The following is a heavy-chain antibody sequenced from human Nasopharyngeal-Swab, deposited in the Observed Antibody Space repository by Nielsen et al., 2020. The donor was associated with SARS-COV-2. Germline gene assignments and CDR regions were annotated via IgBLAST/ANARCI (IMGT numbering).Heavy chain of an antibody. D-gene: IGHD6-19*01. CDR1: GYTFTSYG. V-gene: IGHV1-18*01. CDR3: ATGQQWLVQWFDP. Sequence: ASVKVSCKASGYTFTSYGISWVRQAPGQGLEWMGWSSAYNGNTNYAQKFQGRVTMTEDTSTDTAYMELSSLRSEDTAVYYCATGQQWLVQWFDPWGQGTLVTVSS. J-gene: IGHJ5*02. CDR2: SSAYNGNT.